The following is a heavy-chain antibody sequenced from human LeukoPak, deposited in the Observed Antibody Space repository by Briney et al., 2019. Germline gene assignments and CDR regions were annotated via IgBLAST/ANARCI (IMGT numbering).Heavy chain of an antibody. V-gene: IGHV3-43*02. CDR1: GFTFDDYA. CDR2: ISGDGGST. Sequence: TGGSLRLSCAASGFTFDDYAMHWVRQAPGKGLEWVSLISGDGGSTYYADSVKGRFTISRDNSKNSLYLQMNSLRTEDTALYYCAKSKQQLVLSAFYDYWGQGTLVTVSS. CDR3: AKSKQQLVLSAFYDY. J-gene: IGHJ4*02. D-gene: IGHD6-13*01.